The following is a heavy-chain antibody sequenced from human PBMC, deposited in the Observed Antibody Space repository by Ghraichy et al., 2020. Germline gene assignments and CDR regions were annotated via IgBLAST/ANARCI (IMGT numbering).Heavy chain of an antibody. CDR1: GGSISSSNYY. J-gene: IGHJ5*02. Sequence: SETLSLTCTVSGGSISSSNYYWGWIRQPPGKGLEWIASIYYSGSTYYSPSLKHRVTISVDTSKNQFSLRLSSVTTADTAVYYCTKTYYDILTASFDPWGQGTLVTVSS. V-gene: IGHV4-39*01. CDR2: IYYSGST. CDR3: TKTYYDILTASFDP. D-gene: IGHD3-9*01.